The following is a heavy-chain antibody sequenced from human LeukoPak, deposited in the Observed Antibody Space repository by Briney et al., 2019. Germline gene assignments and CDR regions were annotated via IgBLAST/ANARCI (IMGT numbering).Heavy chain of an antibody. CDR1: GFTFSSYW. CDR2: INSDGSST. J-gene: IGHJ4*02. D-gene: IGHD1-26*01. V-gene: IGHV3-74*01. CDR3: ARDQYTVGATLGGIDY. Sequence: GGSLRLSCAASGFTFSSYWMHWVRQAPGKGLVWVSRINSDGSSTSYADSVKGRFTTSRDNAKNTLYLQMNSLRAEDTAVYYCARDQYTVGATLGGIDYWGQGTLVTVSS.